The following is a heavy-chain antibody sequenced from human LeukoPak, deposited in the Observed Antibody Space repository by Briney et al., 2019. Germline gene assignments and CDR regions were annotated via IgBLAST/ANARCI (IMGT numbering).Heavy chain of an antibody. CDR1: GGSFSGYY. CDR3: ARTYSGYDAAAIDY. D-gene: IGHD5-12*01. CDR2: IFYSGST. V-gene: IGHV4-59*01. J-gene: IGHJ4*02. Sequence: SGTLSLTCAVYGGSFSGYYWSWIRQPPGKGLEWIGYIFYSGSTNYNPSLKSRVTISVDTSKNQFSLRLSSVTAADTAVYYCARTYSGYDAAAIDYWGQGTLVTVSS.